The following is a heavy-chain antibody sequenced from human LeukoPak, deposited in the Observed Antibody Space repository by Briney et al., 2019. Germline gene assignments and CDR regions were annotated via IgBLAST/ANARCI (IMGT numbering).Heavy chain of an antibody. CDR1: GYTFTTFD. CDR3: ARGSPGGGVVET. V-gene: IGHV1-8*03. J-gene: IGHJ4*02. D-gene: IGHD2-8*02. Sequence: ASVKVSCKASGYTFTTFDINWVRQATAQGLEGMGWVRPNSGITGYAQKFQDRVTITGDTSISTAYMELSSLRSEDTSGYYCARGSPGGGVVETWGQGPVVSVSS. CDR2: VRPNSGIT.